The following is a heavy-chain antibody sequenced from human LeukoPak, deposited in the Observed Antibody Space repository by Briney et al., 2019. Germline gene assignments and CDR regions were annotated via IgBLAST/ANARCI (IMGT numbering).Heavy chain of an antibody. Sequence: GRSLRLSCAASGFTFSSYGIHWVRQAPGKGLEWVAVISNDGSNKYYADSVKGRFTISRDNSKNTLYLQMNSLRAEDTAVYYCAKETGRWELEWGQGTLVTISS. CDR2: ISNDGSNK. CDR1: GFTFSSYG. V-gene: IGHV3-30*18. CDR3: AKETGRWELE. D-gene: IGHD1-26*01. J-gene: IGHJ4*02.